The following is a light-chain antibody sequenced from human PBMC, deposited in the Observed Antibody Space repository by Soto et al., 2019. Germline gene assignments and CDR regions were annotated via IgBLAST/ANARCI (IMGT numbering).Light chain of an antibody. V-gene: IGKV3D-11*02. Sequence: EMVLKQAPGTLSLSPGERATLSCRASQSVSIYLDWYQQKPGQAPRLLIHDAPTRFTGITDRFSGSGAGTDFTLTISSVEPQDFARSDCQARVDCLTFGGGTKLVIK. CDR3: QARVDCLT. CDR1: QSVSIY. J-gene: IGKJ4*01. CDR2: DAP.